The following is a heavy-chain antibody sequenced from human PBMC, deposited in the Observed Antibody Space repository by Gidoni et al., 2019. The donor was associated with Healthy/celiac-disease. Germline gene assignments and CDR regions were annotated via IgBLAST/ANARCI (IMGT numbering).Heavy chain of an antibody. J-gene: IGHJ3*02. V-gene: IGHV4-38-2*02. D-gene: IGHD3-10*01. Sequence: QVQLQESGPGLVKPSETLSPTCAVSGYSISSGYYWGWIRQPPGKGLEWIGSIYHSGSTYYNPSLKSRVTISVDTSKNQFSLKLSSVTAADTAVYYCARDSRYYGSGSPDAFDIWGQGTMVTVSS. CDR1: GYSISSGYY. CDR3: ARDSRYYGSGSPDAFDI. CDR2: IYHSGST.